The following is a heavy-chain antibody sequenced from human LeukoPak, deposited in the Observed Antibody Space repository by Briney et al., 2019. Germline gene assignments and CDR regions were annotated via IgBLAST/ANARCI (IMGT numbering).Heavy chain of an antibody. CDR3: ATRELTHPYYFDY. CDR1: GDTLTELS. CDR2: FDPEDGET. J-gene: IGHJ4*02. D-gene: IGHD1-26*01. Sequence: ASVKVSCKVSGDTLTELSMHWVRQAPGKGLEWMGGFDPEDGETIYAQKFQGRVTMTEDTSTDTAYMELSSLRSEDTAVYYCATRELTHPYYFDYWGQGTLVTVSS. V-gene: IGHV1-24*01.